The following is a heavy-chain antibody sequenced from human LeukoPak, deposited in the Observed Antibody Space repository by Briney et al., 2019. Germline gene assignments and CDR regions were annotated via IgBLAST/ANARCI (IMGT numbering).Heavy chain of an antibody. CDR2: IYSSVSA. V-gene: IGHV4-59*08. Sequence: PETRSLTCTVSGASINNNFWTWIRQRPGKGLEWIGYIYSSVSANDNPSTNSRVIISGDTSKNQISLNLTSVTAADTAVYFCARHSDYYDTWGHGTMDSVSS. CDR3: ARHSDYYDT. J-gene: IGHJ1*01. CDR1: GASINNNF. D-gene: IGHD3-22*01.